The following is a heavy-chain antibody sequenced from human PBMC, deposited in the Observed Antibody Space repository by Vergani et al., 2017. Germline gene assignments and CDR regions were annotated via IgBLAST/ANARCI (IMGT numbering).Heavy chain of an antibody. D-gene: IGHD2-21*01. V-gene: IGHV4-4*07. J-gene: IGHJ4*02. CDR2: IFDDGAT. Sequence: QESGPGVVKPSETLSLVCTVSNASMNGFFWGWVRQPAGKGLEWMGRIFDDGATYYDPSLEGRVTMSVDVSQNQFSLKLTSLTAADTAVYFCARMGYSRAPPWWFDLWGQGTLVTVSS. CDR3: ARMGYSRAPPWWFDL. CDR1: NASMNGFF.